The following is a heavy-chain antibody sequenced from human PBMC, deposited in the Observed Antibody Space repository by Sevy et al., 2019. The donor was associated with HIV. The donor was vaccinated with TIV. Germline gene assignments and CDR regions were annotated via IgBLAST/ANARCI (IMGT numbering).Heavy chain of an antibody. CDR3: ARHHLQYSSSWLFDY. CDR1: GGSISSYY. CDR2: IYYSGST. Sequence: SETLSLTCTVSGGSISSYYWSWIRQPPGKGLEWIGYIYYSGSTNYNPSLKSRVTISVDTSKNQFSLKLSSVTAADTAVYYCARHHLQYSSSWLFDYWGQGTLVTVSS. V-gene: IGHV4-59*08. D-gene: IGHD6-13*01. J-gene: IGHJ4*02.